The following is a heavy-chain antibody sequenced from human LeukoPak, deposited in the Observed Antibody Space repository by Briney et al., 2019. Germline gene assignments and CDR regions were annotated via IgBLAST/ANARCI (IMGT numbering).Heavy chain of an antibody. D-gene: IGHD3-10*01. CDR1: GFTFSSYS. V-gene: IGHV3-48*01. Sequence: PGGSLRLSCAASGFTFSSYSMNWVRQAPGKGLEWVSYISSSSSTIHYADSVKGRFTISRDNAKNSLYLQMNSLRAEDTAVYCCARDLITMVRGVMDFDYWGQGTLVTVSS. CDR3: ARDLITMVRGVMDFDY. J-gene: IGHJ4*02. CDR2: ISSSSSTI.